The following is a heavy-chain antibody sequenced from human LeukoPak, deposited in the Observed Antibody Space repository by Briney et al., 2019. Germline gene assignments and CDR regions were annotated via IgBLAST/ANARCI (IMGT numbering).Heavy chain of an antibody. CDR1: GFTFSTYV. V-gene: IGHV3-30*04. CDR3: ARGLSIGGWSESNWFDP. D-gene: IGHD6-19*01. J-gene: IGHJ5*02. Sequence: GGSLRLSCAASGFTFSTYVMHWVRQAPGKGLEWVAVISYDGTDKYYADSVKGRFTISRDNPKNTLYLQMNSLRAEDTAVYYCARGLSIGGWSESNWFDPWGQGTLVTVSS. CDR2: ISYDGTDK.